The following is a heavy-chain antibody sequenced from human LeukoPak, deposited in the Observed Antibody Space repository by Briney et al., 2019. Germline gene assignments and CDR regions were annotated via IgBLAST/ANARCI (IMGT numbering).Heavy chain of an antibody. CDR3: ARESQSSYVDC. Sequence: GGSLRLSCAAPGFTFSSYGMQWVRQAPGKGLVWVSRINSDGSSTGYADSVKGRFTISRDNAKNTLYLQMNSLRAEDTAVYYCARESQSSYVDCWGQGTLVTVSS. V-gene: IGHV3-74*01. J-gene: IGHJ4*02. CDR1: GFTFSSYG. D-gene: IGHD6-13*01. CDR2: INSDGSST.